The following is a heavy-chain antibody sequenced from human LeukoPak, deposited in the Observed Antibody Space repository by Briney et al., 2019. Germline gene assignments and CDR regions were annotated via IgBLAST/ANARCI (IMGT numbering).Heavy chain of an antibody. V-gene: IGHV1-8*01. Sequence: GASVKVSCKASGYTFTSYDINWVRQATGQGLEWMGWMNPNSGNTGYAQKFQGRVTMTRDTSTSTVYMELSSLRSEDTAVYYCARGSRGGGPSLDYWGQGTLVTVSS. CDR3: ARGSRGGGPSLDY. CDR1: GYTFTSYD. D-gene: IGHD2-15*01. J-gene: IGHJ4*02. CDR2: MNPNSGNT.